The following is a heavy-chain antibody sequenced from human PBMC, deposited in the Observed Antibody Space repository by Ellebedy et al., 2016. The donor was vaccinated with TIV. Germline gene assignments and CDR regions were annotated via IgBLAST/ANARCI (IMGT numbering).Heavy chain of an antibody. J-gene: IGHJ4*02. Sequence: ASVKVSCKASGYSFTSYGIGWVRQAPGQGLEWMGWISAYTGITNYALKFQGRVTMTTDTSTNTAFMEVRSLRSDETAVYYCARATQQGVVVVGPAPNFDFWGQGTLVTVSS. D-gene: IGHD2-15*01. V-gene: IGHV1-18*01. CDR1: GYSFTSYG. CDR3: ARATQQGVVVVGPAPNFDF. CDR2: ISAYTGIT.